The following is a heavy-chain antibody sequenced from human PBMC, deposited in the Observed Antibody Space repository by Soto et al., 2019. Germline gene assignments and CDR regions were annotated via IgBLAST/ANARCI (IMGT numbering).Heavy chain of an antibody. CDR2: INPNSGGT. Sequence: QVQLVQSGAEVKKPGASEKVSCKASGYTFTGYYMHWVRQAPGQGLEWMGWINPNSGGTNYAQKFQGRVTMTRDTSISTAYMELSRLRSDDTAVYYCARVSQYYGSGSMEADYWGQGTLVTVSS. D-gene: IGHD3-10*01. J-gene: IGHJ4*02. CDR3: ARVSQYYGSGSMEADY. CDR1: GYTFTGYY. V-gene: IGHV1-2*02.